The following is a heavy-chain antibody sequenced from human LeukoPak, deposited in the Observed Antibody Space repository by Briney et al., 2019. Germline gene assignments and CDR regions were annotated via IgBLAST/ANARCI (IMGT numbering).Heavy chain of an antibody. V-gene: IGHV4-59*01. J-gene: IGHJ6*04. Sequence: KPSETLSLTCTVSGGSISSYYWSWIRQPPGKGLEWIGYIYYSGSPNYNPSLKSRVPISVDTSKNQFSLKLSSVTAADTAVYYCARATSWYGMDVWGKGTTVTVSS. CDR1: GGSISSYY. CDR2: IYYSGSP. D-gene: IGHD2-2*01. CDR3: ARATSWYGMDV.